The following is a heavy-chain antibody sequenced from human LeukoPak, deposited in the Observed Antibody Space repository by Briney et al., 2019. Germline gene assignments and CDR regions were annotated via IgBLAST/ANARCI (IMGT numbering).Heavy chain of an antibody. Sequence: GGSLRLSCAASGFTFSSYSMNWVRQAPGKGLEWVSSISSSSSYIYYADSVKGRFTISRDNAKNSLYLQMNSLRAEDTAVYYCARGAYIVATIVDYMDVWGKGTTVTVSS. CDR2: ISSSSSYI. J-gene: IGHJ6*03. D-gene: IGHD5-12*01. CDR1: GFTFSSYS. CDR3: ARGAYIVATIVDYMDV. V-gene: IGHV3-21*01.